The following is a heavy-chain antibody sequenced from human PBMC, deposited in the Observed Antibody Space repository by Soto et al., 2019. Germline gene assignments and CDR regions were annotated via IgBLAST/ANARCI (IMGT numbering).Heavy chain of an antibody. D-gene: IGHD1-1*01. J-gene: IGHJ3*02. CDR3: AKPTRVGTSTDAFDI. Sequence: GGSLRLSCAASGFTFSSNAMSWVRQAPGKGLEWVSALSISGDSTYYADSVKGRFIISRDNSKNTLYLQMNSLRAEDTAVYYCAKPTRVGTSTDAFDIWGQGTMVTVSS. V-gene: IGHV3-23*01. CDR1: GFTFSSNA. CDR2: LSISGDST.